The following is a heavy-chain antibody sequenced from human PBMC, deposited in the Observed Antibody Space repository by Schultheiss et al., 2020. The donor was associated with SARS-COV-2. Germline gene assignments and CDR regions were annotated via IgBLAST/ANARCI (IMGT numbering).Heavy chain of an antibody. D-gene: IGHD3-10*01. CDR1: GGSFSGYY. Sequence: SETLSLTCAVYGGSFSGYYWSWIRQPPGKGLEWIGEIYHSGSTNYNPSLKSRVTISVDTSKNQFSLKLSSVTAADTAVYYCARVSWFQAFDIWGQGTTVTVSS. J-gene: IGHJ3*02. CDR2: IYHSGST. CDR3: ARVSWFQAFDI. V-gene: IGHV4-34*01.